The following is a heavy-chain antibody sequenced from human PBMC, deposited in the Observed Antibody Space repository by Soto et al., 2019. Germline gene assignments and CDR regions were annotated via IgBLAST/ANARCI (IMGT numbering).Heavy chain of an antibody. CDR1: GFTFNTYG. Sequence: HPGGSLRLSCAASGFTFNTYGMHWVRQAPGKGLEWVAVISYDGSDKFYADSVKGRFTISRDNSKNALYLQMSSLRPEDMAIYYCAKSPNFYCSSPNCYKYYFDYWGQGTLVTVSS. V-gene: IGHV3-30*18. J-gene: IGHJ4*02. CDR2: ISYDGSDK. CDR3: AKSPNFYCSSPNCYKYYFDY. D-gene: IGHD2-2*02.